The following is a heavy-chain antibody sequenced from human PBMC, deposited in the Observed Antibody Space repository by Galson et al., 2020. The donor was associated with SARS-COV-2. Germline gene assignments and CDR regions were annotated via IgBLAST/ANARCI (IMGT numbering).Heavy chain of an antibody. CDR3: ARGHSSSEDMHYYGMDV. CDR1: GFTFSSYS. D-gene: IGHD6-13*01. J-gene: IGHJ6*02. CDR2: ISSSSGTI. Sequence: GGSMRLSCAASGFTFSSYSMNWVRQAPGKGLEWVSYISSSSGTIYYADSVKGRFTIARDNAKNSLHLQMNSLRVEDTAVYYCARGHSSSEDMHYYGMDVWGRGTTVTVSS. V-gene: IGHV3-48*04.